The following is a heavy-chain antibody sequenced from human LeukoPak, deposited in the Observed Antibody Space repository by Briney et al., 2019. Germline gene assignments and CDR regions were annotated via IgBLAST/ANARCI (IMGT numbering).Heavy chain of an antibody. CDR3: ARDRYGYCGGGSCFLFDY. Sequence: VSVKVSCKASGYSFHDFGISWVRQAPGQGLEWMGWISTEIGNTNYAQRLQGRVTMTRDTSTSTVYMELTSLTSDDTAVYYCARDRYGYCGGGSCFLFDYWGQGTLVTVSS. J-gene: IGHJ4*02. V-gene: IGHV1-18*04. CDR1: GYSFHDFG. D-gene: IGHD2-15*01. CDR2: ISTEIGNT.